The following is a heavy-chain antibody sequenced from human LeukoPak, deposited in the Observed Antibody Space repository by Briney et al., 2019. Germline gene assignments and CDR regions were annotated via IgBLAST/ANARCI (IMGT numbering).Heavy chain of an antibody. CDR3: ARSILEWLLPDY. Sequence: ASVKASCKASGYTFTGYYIHWVRESPGQGLKWMGWINPNSGGTNYAQKFQGRVTMTRDTSISKAYMELSRLRSDDTAVYYCARSILEWLLPDYWGQGTLVTVSS. CDR2: INPNSGGT. J-gene: IGHJ4*02. CDR1: GYTFTGYY. V-gene: IGHV1-2*02. D-gene: IGHD3-3*01.